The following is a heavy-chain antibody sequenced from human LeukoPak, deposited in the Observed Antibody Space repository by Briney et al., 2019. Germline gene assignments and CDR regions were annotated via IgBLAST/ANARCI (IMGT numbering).Heavy chain of an antibody. D-gene: IGHD5-12*01. V-gene: IGHV4-39*01. CDR1: GGSISSSSYY. CDR2: IYYSGST. J-gene: IGHJ4*02. CDR3: ASPGYDGDY. Sequence: PSETLSLTCTVSGGSISSSSYYWGWIRQPPGKGLEWIGSIYYSGSTYYNPSLKSRVTISVDTSKNQFSLKLSSVTAADTAVYYCASPGYDGDYWGQGTLVIVSS.